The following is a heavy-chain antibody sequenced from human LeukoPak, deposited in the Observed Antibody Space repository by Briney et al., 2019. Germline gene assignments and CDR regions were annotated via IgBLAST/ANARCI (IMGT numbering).Heavy chain of an antibody. J-gene: IGHJ4*02. CDR3: TTRSFVGATVQRDFDY. Sequence: PGGSLRLSCAAPGFTFSNAWMSWVRQAPGKGLEWVGRIKSKTDGGTTDYAAPVKGRFTISRDDSKNTLYLQMNSLKTEDTAVYYCTTRSFVGATVQRDFDYWGQGTLVTVSS. CDR2: IKSKTDGGTT. V-gene: IGHV3-15*01. D-gene: IGHD1-26*01. CDR1: GFTFSNAW.